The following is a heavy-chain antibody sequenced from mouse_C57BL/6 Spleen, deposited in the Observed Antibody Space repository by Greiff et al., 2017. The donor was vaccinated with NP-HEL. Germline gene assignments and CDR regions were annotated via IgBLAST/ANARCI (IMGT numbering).Heavy chain of an antibody. D-gene: IGHD1-1*01. CDR3: AREGYGSSGGYIDV. Sequence: VQLQQPGAELVMPGASVKLSCKASGYTFTSYWMHWVKQRPGPGLEWIGEIDPSDSYTNYNQKFKGKSTLTVDKSSSTAYMQLSSLTSEDSAVYYCAREGYGSSGGYIDVWGTGTTVTVSS. CDR2: IDPSDSYT. J-gene: IGHJ1*03. V-gene: IGHV1-69*01. CDR1: GYTFTSYW.